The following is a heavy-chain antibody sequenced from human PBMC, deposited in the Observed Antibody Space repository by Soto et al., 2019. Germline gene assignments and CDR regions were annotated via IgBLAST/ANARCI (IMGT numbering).Heavy chain of an antibody. D-gene: IGHD3-22*01. CDR2: INPSGGST. Sequence: GASVKVSCKASGYTFTSYYMHWVRQAPGQGLEWMGIINPSGGSTSYAQKFQGRVTMTRDTSTSTVYMELSSLRSEDTAVYYCARELLRDSSGYQHFDYWGQGTLVTVSS. CDR3: ARELLRDSSGYQHFDY. J-gene: IGHJ4*02. V-gene: IGHV1-46*01. CDR1: GYTFTSYY.